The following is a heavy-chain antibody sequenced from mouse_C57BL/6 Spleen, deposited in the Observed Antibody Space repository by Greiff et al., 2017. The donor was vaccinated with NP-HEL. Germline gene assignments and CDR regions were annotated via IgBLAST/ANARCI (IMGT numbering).Heavy chain of an antibody. J-gene: IGHJ2*01. CDR1: GYSITSGYY. CDR3: ARDPSYDYDGFYFDY. D-gene: IGHD2-4*01. CDR2: ISYDGSN. V-gene: IGHV3-6*01. Sequence: EVKLLESGPGLVKPSQSLSLTCSVTGYSITSGYYWNWIRQFPGNKLEWMGYISYDGSNNYNPSLKNRISITRDTSKNQFFLKLNSVTTEDTATYYCARDPSYDYDGFYFDYWGQGTTLTVSS.